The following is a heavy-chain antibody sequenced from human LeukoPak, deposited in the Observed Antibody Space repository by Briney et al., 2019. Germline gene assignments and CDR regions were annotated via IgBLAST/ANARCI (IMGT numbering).Heavy chain of an antibody. J-gene: IGHJ3*02. CDR3: ARGQQLVLEYAFDI. Sequence: GGSLRLSCAASGFTVSSNYMSWVRQAPGKGLEWVSVIYSGGSTYYADSVKGRFTISRDNSKNTLYLQMNSLRAEDTAVYYCARGQQLVLEYAFDIWGQGTMVTVSS. V-gene: IGHV3-53*01. D-gene: IGHD6-6*01. CDR2: IYSGGST. CDR1: GFTVSSNY.